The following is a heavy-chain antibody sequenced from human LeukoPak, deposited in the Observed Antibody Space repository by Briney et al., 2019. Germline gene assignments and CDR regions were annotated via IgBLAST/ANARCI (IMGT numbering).Heavy chain of an antibody. V-gene: IGHV4-59*12. CDR1: GGSISSYY. D-gene: IGHD3-10*01. Sequence: SETLSLTCTVSGGSISSYYWSWIRQPPGKGLEWIASIYYSVSTYYNPSLKSRVSISVDTSKNQFSLKLSSVTAADTAVYYCARDHNQYYYGSGVSGGWFDPWGQGTLVTVSS. CDR3: ARDHNQYYYGSGVSGGWFDP. CDR2: IYYSVST. J-gene: IGHJ5*02.